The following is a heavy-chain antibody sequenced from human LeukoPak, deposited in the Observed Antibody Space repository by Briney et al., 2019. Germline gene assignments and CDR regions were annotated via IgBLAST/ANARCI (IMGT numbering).Heavy chain of an antibody. Sequence: ASVKVSCKASGYTFTSYGISWVRQAPGQGLEWMGWISAYNGNTNYAQKLQGRDTMTTDTSTSTAYMELRSLRSDDTAVYYCARSRVVVVPAASDAFDIWGQGTMVTVSS. CDR1: GYTFTSYG. D-gene: IGHD2-2*01. CDR2: ISAYNGNT. CDR3: ARSRVVVVPAASDAFDI. J-gene: IGHJ3*02. V-gene: IGHV1-18*01.